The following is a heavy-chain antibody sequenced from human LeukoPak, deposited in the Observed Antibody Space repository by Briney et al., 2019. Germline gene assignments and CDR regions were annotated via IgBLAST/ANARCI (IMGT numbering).Heavy chain of an antibody. Sequence: ASVKVSCKASGGTFSSYAISWVRQAPGQGLEWMGGIIPIFGTANYAQKFQGRVTITTDESTSTAYMELSSLRSEDTAVYYCARGRRDSRQFDYWGQGTLVTVSS. CDR2: IIPIFGTA. V-gene: IGHV1-69*05. D-gene: IGHD3-10*01. CDR1: GGTFSSYA. CDR3: ARGRRDSRQFDY. J-gene: IGHJ4*02.